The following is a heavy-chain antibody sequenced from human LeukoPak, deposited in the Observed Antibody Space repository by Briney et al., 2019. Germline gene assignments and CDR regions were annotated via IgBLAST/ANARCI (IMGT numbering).Heavy chain of an antibody. CDR2: ISAYTGNT. Sequence: GASVKVSCKASGYTFTNYGISWVRQAPGQGLEWMGWISAYTGNTNYAQKLQGRVTMATDTSTSTAYMELSSLRSEDTAVYYCARVGCSSTSCYEIDYYYYGMDVWGQGTTVTVSS. J-gene: IGHJ6*02. D-gene: IGHD2-2*01. V-gene: IGHV1-18*01. CDR3: ARVGCSSTSCYEIDYYYYGMDV. CDR1: GYTFTNYG.